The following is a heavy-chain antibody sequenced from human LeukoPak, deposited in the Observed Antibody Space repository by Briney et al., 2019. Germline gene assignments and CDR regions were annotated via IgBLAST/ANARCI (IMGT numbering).Heavy chain of an antibody. Sequence: SETLSLTCTVSGGSLSSYYWSWIRQPAGKGLEWIGRIYTSGSTNYNPSLKSRVTMSVDTSNNQFSLKLRSVTAADTAVYYCARDLGAQLERQAFDIWGQGTMVTVSS. CDR2: IYTSGST. J-gene: IGHJ3*02. V-gene: IGHV4-4*07. CDR1: GGSLSSYY. D-gene: IGHD1-1*01. CDR3: ARDLGAQLERQAFDI.